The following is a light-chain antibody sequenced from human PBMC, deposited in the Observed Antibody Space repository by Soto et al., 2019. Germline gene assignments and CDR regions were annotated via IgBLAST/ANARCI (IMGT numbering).Light chain of an antibody. CDR3: QQYNNWPQT. CDR2: GAS. Sequence: IVLTQSPATLSVSPGERATLSCRASQSVSSILAWYQQKPGQAPRLLIYGASTRATGIPARFSGSGSGTEFTLTISSLQSEDFAVYYCQQYNNWPQTFGQGTKVDI. V-gene: IGKV3-15*01. J-gene: IGKJ1*01. CDR1: QSVSSI.